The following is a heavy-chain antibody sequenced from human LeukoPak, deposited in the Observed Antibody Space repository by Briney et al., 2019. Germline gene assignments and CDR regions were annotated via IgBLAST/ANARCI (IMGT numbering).Heavy chain of an antibody. CDR1: GGSFSGYF. CDR3: ARGLQAYSSSWYALVNWFDP. D-gene: IGHD6-13*01. CDR2: INHSGST. J-gene: IGHJ5*02. V-gene: IGHV4-34*01. Sequence: SETLSLICAVYGGSFSGYFWTWIRQPPGKGLEWIGEINHSGSTNYNPSLKSRVTISVDTSKNQFSLKLSSVTAADTAVYYCARGLQAYSSSWYALVNWFDPWGQGTLVTVSS.